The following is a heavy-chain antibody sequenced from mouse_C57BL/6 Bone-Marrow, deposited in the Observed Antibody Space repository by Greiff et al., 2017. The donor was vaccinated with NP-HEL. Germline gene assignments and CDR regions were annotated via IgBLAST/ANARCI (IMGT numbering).Heavy chain of an antibody. D-gene: IGHD1-1*01. CDR3: ARYFYYYGSSYYYAMDY. Sequence: QVQLKESGPGLVAPSQSLSITCTVSGFSLTSYAISWVRQPSGKGLEWLGVIWTGGGTNYNSALKSRLSISKDNSKSQVFLKMNSLQTDDTARYYCARYFYYYGSSYYYAMDYWGQGTSVTVSS. CDR1: GFSLTSYA. V-gene: IGHV2-9-1*01. J-gene: IGHJ4*01. CDR2: IWTGGGT.